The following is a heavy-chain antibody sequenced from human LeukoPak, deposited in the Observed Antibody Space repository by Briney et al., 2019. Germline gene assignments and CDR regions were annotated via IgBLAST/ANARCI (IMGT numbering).Heavy chain of an antibody. CDR1: GFTFSSYA. Sequence: GGSLRLSCEASGFTFSSYATSWVRQAPGKGLEWVAALVAGGGSTYYADSVKGRFTISRDNSKNTLYLQMNGLRAEDTAVYYCAKDASYYYYYMDVWGNGTTVTVS. CDR3: AKDASYYYYYMDV. J-gene: IGHJ6*03. CDR2: LVAGGGST. V-gene: IGHV3-23*01.